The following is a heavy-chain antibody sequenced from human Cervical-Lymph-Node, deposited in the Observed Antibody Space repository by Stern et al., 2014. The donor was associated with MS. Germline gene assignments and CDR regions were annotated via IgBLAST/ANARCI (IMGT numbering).Heavy chain of an antibody. J-gene: IGHJ3*01. Sequence: QVQLEQSGAEVKKPGASVKLSCKASGFTFSTYHMHWVRQAPGPGLAWVGLGNLKDGTTDYGQEFQGRITMTKDTSTSTLYMELSSLRSEDTALYYCAREGVATPIHLKAFDLWGQGTMITVSS. CDR2: GNLKDGTT. V-gene: IGHV1-46*01. CDR3: AREGVATPIHLKAFDL. CDR1: GFTFSTYH. D-gene: IGHD4-23*01.